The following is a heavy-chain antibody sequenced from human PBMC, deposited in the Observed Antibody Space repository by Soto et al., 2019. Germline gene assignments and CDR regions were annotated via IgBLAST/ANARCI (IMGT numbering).Heavy chain of an antibody. CDR1: GGSISRSKW. CDR2: IDQNGIT. J-gene: IGHJ6*02. CDR3: VRMNRDYYYYGMDV. Sequence: ASETLSLTCDVSGGSISRSKWWTWVRQPPGKGLEWIGKIDQNGITNYNPSLESRVTISKDKSTNQLFLNLTSVTAADTAMYYCVRMNRDYYYYGMDVWGQGTTVTVSS. V-gene: IGHV4-4*02.